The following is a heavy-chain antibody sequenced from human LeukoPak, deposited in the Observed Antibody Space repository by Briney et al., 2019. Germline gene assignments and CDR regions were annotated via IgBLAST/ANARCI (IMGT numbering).Heavy chain of an antibody. J-gene: IGHJ6*02. D-gene: IGHD1-26*01. CDR1: GFTFSSYG. V-gene: IGHV3-30*18. CDR2: ISYDGSNK. CDR3: AKDRSPLLGYCGMDV. Sequence: GRSLRLSCAASGFTFSSYGMHWVRQAPGKGLEWVAVISYDGSNKYYADSVKGRFTISRDNSKNTLYLQMNSLRAEDTGVYYCAKDRSPLLGYCGMDVWGQGTTVTVSS.